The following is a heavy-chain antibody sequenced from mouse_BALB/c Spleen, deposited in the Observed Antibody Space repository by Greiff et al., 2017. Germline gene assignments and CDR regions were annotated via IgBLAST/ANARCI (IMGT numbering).Heavy chain of an antibody. J-gene: IGHJ3*01. CDR1: GYTFTSYW. Sequence: QVHVKQSGAELAKPGASVKMSCKASGYTFTSYWMHWVKQRPGQGLEWIGYINPSTGYTEYNQKFKDKATLTADKSSSTAYMQLSSLTSEDSAVYYCARGYDGAWFAYWGQGTLVTVSA. CDR3: ARGYDGAWFAY. D-gene: IGHD2-14*01. V-gene: IGHV1-7*01. CDR2: INPSTGYT.